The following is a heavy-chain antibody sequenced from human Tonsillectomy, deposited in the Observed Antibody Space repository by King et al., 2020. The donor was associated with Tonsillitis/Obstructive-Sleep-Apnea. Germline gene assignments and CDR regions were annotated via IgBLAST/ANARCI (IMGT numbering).Heavy chain of an antibody. D-gene: IGHD4-17*01. CDR1: GFTVSSNY. J-gene: IGHJ4*02. V-gene: IGHV3-53*01. CDR3: ARDKGGARGDSLSLDY. CDR2: IDSGGST. Sequence: VQLVESGGGLIQPGGSLRLSCAASGFTVSSNYMSWVRQAPGKGLEWVSVIDSGGSTYYADSVNGRFTISQDNSKNTLYLQMNSLRAEDTAGNYCARDKGGARGDSLSLDYWGQGTLVTVSS.